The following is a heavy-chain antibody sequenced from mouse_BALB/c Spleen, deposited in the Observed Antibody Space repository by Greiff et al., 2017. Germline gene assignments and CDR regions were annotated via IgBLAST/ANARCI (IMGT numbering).Heavy chain of an antibody. D-gene: IGHD2-10*02. CDR1: GYTFTSYV. J-gene: IGHJ4*01. V-gene: IGHV1-14*01. CDR3: ARGRYDYEAMDY. CDR2: INPYNDGT. Sequence: EVKVVESGPELVKPGASVKMSCKASGYTFTSYVMHWVKQKPGQGLEWIGYINPYNDGTKYNEKFKGKATLTSDKSSSTAYMELSSLTSEDSAVYYCARGRYDYEAMDYWGQGTSVTVSS.